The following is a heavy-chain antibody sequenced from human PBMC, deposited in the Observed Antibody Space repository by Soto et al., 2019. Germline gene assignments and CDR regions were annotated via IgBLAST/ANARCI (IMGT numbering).Heavy chain of an antibody. CDR2: IHSSGTF. CDR3: ARGATVTHSDY. CDR1: GASISNAY. V-gene: IGHV4-4*07. Sequence: QVQLQESGPGLVKPSETLSLTCTVSGASISNAYWSWIRQAAGKRLEWIGRIHSSGTFNYNPSLKSRVSISRDTSKNQISLKLSSVTAADTAVYYCARGATVTHSDYWGQGTLVTVSS. D-gene: IGHD4-17*01. J-gene: IGHJ4*02.